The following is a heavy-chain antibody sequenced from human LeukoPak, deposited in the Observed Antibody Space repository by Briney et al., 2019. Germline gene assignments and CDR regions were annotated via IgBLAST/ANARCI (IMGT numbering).Heavy chain of an antibody. CDR1: GFTFDDYG. J-gene: IGHJ5*02. CDR2: ISGDGGST. V-gene: IGHV3-43*02. Sequence: GGSLRLSCAASGFTFDDYGMHWVRQAPGKGLEWVSLISGDGGSTYQAEPVKGRFTISRDNSKNSLYLQMNSLRTEDTALYYCAKDMGGSGRNWASNWFDPWGQGTLVIVSS. CDR3: AKDMGGSGRNWASNWFDP. D-gene: IGHD1-26*01.